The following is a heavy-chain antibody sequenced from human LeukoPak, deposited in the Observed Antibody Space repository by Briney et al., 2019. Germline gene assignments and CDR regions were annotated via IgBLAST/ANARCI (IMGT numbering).Heavy chain of an antibody. CDR1: GGTFSSYA. Sequence: SVKVSCKASGGTFSSYAINWVRQAPGQGLEWMGGIIPIFGTANYAQKFQGRVTITADESTGTAYMELSSLRSEDTAVYYCATKLGYCSSTSCYPYYYYYMDVWGKGTTVTISS. J-gene: IGHJ6*03. V-gene: IGHV1-69*13. CDR3: ATKLGYCSSTSCYPYYYYYMDV. CDR2: IIPIFGTA. D-gene: IGHD2-2*01.